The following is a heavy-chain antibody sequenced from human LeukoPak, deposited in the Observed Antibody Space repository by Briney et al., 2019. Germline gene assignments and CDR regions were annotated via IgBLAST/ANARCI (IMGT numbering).Heavy chain of an antibody. CDR1: GGSISSYY. J-gene: IGHJ5*02. V-gene: IGHV4-59*01. CDR3: ARLTYDYYGSGTYSWWFDP. D-gene: IGHD3-10*01. Sequence: PSETLSLTXTVSGGSISSYYWTWIRQPPGKGLEYIGYIYHSGSTNYSPSLKSRVTISVDTSKTHFSLKLSSVTAADTAVYYCARLTYDYYGSGTYSWWFDPWGQGTLVTVSS. CDR2: IYHSGST.